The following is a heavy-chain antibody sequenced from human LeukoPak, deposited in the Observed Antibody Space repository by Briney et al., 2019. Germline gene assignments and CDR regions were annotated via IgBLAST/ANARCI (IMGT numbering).Heavy chain of an antibody. CDR1: GYPFIDYY. CDR3: ARGTGRVWGSYRY. CDR2: INPKIGGT. D-gene: IGHD3-16*02. V-gene: IGHV1-2*02. J-gene: IGHJ4*02. Sequence: ASVKVSCKTSGYPFIDYYVHWVRQVPGQRPEWMGWINPKIGGTNYAQKFQGRVTVTRDTSINTSYMELSRLRLDDTAVYYCARGTGRVWGSYRYWGQGSLVTVSS.